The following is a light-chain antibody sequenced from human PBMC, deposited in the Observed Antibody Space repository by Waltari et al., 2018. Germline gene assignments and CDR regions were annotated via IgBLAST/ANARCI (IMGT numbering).Light chain of an antibody. Sequence: DIVMTQSPDSLAVSLGERATLNCKSSQSVFYSSNNHNSLAWYQQRPGQPPNLLMYWASTRESGVPDRFIGGGSGTDFTLTISSLQAEDAAVYYCQQYFATPQTFGQGTKVEVK. V-gene: IGKV4-1*01. CDR1: QSVFYSSNNHNS. CDR3: QQYFATPQT. CDR2: WAS. J-gene: IGKJ1*01.